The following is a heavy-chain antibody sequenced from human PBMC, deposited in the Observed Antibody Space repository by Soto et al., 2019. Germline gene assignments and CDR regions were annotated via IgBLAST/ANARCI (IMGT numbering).Heavy chain of an antibody. V-gene: IGHV4-59*01. CDR3: ARGWGGYFQH. J-gene: IGHJ1*01. CDR2: IYYSGST. Sequence: QVQLQESGPGLVKPSETLSLTCTVSGGSISSYYWSWIRQPPGKGLEWIGYIYYSGSTNYNPSLKSRVTISVDTSKNQFSLKLSSVTAADTAVYYCARGWGGYFQHWGQGTLVTFSA. D-gene: IGHD7-27*01. CDR1: GGSISSYY.